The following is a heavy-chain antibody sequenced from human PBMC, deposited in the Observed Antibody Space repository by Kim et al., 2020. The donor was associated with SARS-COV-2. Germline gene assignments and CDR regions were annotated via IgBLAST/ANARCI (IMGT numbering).Heavy chain of an antibody. CDR1: GGSIINYY. CDR3: ARDAYSDSSRWFDP. V-gene: IGHV4-59*13. D-gene: IGHD6-6*01. CDR2: IYYSGTT. J-gene: IGHJ5*02. Sequence: SETLSLTCTVSGGSIINYYWSWIRQPPGKGLEWIGYIYYSGTTNYNPSLKSRVTISVDTSKNQFSLKLTSVTAADTAVYYCARDAYSDSSRWFDPWGQGTLVTVSS.